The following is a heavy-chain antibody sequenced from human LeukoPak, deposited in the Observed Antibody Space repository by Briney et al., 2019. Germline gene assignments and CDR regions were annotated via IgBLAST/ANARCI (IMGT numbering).Heavy chain of an antibody. V-gene: IGHV4-30-4*08. CDR1: GGSISSGDYY. D-gene: IGHD3-3*01. Sequence: SQTLSLTSTVSGGSISSGDYYRSWIRQPPGKGLEWIGYIYYSGSTYYNPSLKSRVTISVDTSKNQFSLKLSSVTAADTAVYYCARHTIFGVVTLYYFDYWGQGTLVTVSS. CDR3: ARHTIFGVVTLYYFDY. J-gene: IGHJ4*02. CDR2: IYYSGST.